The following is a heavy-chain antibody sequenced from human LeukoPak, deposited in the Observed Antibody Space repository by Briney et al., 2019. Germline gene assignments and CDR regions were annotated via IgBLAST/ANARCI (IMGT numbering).Heavy chain of an antibody. V-gene: IGHV3-23*01. CDR3: AKTSPYYYDSSGYEKPFGY. CDR2: ISGSGGST. J-gene: IGHJ4*02. Sequence: GGSLRLSCAASGFTFSSYAMSWVRQAPGKGLEGVSAISGSGGSTYYADSVKGRFTISRGNSKNTLYLQMNSLRAEDTAVYYCAKTSPYYYDSSGYEKPFGYWGQGTLVTVSS. CDR1: GFTFSSYA. D-gene: IGHD3-22*01.